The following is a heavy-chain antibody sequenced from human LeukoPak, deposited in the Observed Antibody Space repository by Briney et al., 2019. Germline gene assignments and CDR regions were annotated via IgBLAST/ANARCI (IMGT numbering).Heavy chain of an antibody. J-gene: IGHJ4*02. CDR1: GGSISSSSYY. CDR2: IHYSGST. CDR3: ARDRVVVAARRIRYFDY. Sequence: PSETLSLTCTVSGGSISSSSYYWGWIRQPPGKGLEYIGSIHYSGSTYYNPSLKSRVTISVDTSKNQFSLKLSSVTAADTAVYYCARDRVVVAARRIRYFDYWGQGTLVTVSS. V-gene: IGHV4-39*07. D-gene: IGHD2-15*01.